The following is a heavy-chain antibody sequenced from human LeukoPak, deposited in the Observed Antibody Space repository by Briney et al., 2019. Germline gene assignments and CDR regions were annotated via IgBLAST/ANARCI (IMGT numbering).Heavy chain of an antibody. CDR2: ISYDGSNK. D-gene: IGHD3-22*01. V-gene: IGHV3-30*18. J-gene: IGHJ4*02. CDR3: AKVVLYYYDSSGYPTDLDY. Sequence: GGSLRLSCAASGFTFSSYGMHWVRQAPGKGLEWVAVISYDGSNKYYADSVKGRFTISRDNSKNTLYLQMNSLRAEDTAVYYCAKVVLYYYDSSGYPTDLDYWGQGTLVTVSS. CDR1: GFTFSSYG.